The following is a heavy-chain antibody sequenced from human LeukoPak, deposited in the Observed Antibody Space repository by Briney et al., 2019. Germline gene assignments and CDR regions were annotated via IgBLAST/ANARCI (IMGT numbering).Heavy chain of an antibody. Sequence: ASVKVSCKASGYTFTNYCINWLRQAPGQGLEWMGWINAYNGNTNYAQKLQGRVTMTTDTSTSTVYMELRSLRSDDTAVYYCARGLQQWLVAYYFDYWGQGTLVTVSS. V-gene: IGHV1-18*01. CDR2: INAYNGNT. CDR3: ARGLQQWLVAYYFDY. D-gene: IGHD6-19*01. J-gene: IGHJ4*02. CDR1: GYTFTNYC.